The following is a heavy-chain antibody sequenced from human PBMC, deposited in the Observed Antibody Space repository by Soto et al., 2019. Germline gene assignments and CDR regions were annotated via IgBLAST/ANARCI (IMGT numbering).Heavy chain of an antibody. CDR2: ISASGGST. J-gene: IGHJ5*02. CDR1: GFKFSGDG. D-gene: IGHD5-18*01. CDR3: ASDSVDTGTPGFDP. V-gene: IGHV3-23*01. Sequence: AGGSLRLSYAASGFKFSGDGMSWVRQAPGKGLEWVSAISASGGSTYYADSVKGRFTISRDNSKNTLYLQMSSLRAEDTAVYYCASDSVDTGTPGFDPWGQGTLVTVSS.